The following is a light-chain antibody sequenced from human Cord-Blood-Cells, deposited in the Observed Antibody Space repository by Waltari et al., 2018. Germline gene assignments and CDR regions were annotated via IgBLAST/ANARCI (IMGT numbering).Light chain of an antibody. V-gene: IGLV2-23*01. CDR3: CSYAGSSTYV. CDR2: EAS. J-gene: IGLJ1*01. CDR1: SSSVGSSNL. Sequence: QSALTQPPSVPGSPAQSLTIACPGPSSSVGSSNLTSWYQQQPGKAPKLMIYEASKRPSGVSNRFSGSKSGNTASLTISGLQAEDEADYYCCSYAGSSTYVFGTGTKVTVL.